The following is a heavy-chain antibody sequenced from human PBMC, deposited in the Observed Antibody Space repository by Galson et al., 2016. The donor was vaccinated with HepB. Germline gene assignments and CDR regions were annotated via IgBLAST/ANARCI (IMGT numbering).Heavy chain of an antibody. CDR2: IYHTGST. V-gene: IGHV4-38-2*01. CDR3: TSHSSEYDSWRRSYGMDV. Sequence: ETLSLTCAVSGYAITSGFYWDWVRQPPGKGLEWIGSIYHTGSTYYNPSLLSRGTISVTTSRNQFSLRLSSVTAADTAVYYCTSHSSEYDSWRRSYGMDVWGPGTTVTVSS. D-gene: IGHD3/OR15-3a*01. CDR1: GYAITSGFY. J-gene: IGHJ6*02.